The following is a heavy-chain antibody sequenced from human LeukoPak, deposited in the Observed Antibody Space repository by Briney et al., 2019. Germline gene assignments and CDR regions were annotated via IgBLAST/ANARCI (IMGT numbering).Heavy chain of an antibody. CDR1: GFTFSSYW. J-gene: IGHJ4*02. Sequence: GGSLRLSCAASGFTFSSYWMHWVRQAPGKGLVWVSRINSDGSSTSYADSVKGRFTIPRDNAKNTLYLQMNSLRAEDTAVYYCASGRGYSYGSHIWGQGTLVTVSS. D-gene: IGHD5-18*01. V-gene: IGHV3-74*01. CDR2: INSDGSST. CDR3: ASGRGYSYGSHI.